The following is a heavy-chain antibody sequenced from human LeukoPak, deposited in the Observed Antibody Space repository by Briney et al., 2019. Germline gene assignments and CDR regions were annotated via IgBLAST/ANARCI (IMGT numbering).Heavy chain of an antibody. J-gene: IGHJ4*02. Sequence: PSETLSLTCAVYGGSFSGYHWSWIRQPPGKGLEWIGEINHSGSTNYNPSLKSRVTISVDTSKNQFSLKLSSVTAADTAVYYCARGRIYGYWGQGTLVTVSS. D-gene: IGHD4-17*01. CDR3: ARGRIYGY. CDR1: GGSFSGYH. V-gene: IGHV4-34*01. CDR2: INHSGST.